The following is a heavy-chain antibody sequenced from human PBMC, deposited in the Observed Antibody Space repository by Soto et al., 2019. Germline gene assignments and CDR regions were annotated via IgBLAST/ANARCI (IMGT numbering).Heavy chain of an antibody. CDR1: GYTFTSYG. CDR3: ARDPCSGGSCYSNYHYYGMDV. CDR2: ISAYNGNT. D-gene: IGHD2-15*01. J-gene: IGHJ6*02. V-gene: IGHV1-18*04. Sequence: ASVKVSCKASGYTFTSYGISWVRQAPGQGLEWMGWISAYNGNTNYAQKLQGRVTMTTDTSTSTAYMELRSLRSDDTAVYYCARDPCSGGSCYSNYHYYGMDVWGQGTTVTVSS.